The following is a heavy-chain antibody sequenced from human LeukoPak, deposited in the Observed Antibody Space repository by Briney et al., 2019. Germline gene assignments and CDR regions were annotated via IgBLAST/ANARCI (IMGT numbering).Heavy chain of an antibody. CDR3: ARGRAGYCSGGSCFFDY. Sequence: WASVKVSCKASGYTFTSYDINWVRQATGQGLEWMGWMNPNSGNTGYAQKFQGRVTMTRNTSISTAYMELSSLRSQDTAVYYCARGRAGYCSGGSCFFDYWGQGTLVTVSS. D-gene: IGHD2-15*01. CDR1: GYTFTSYD. J-gene: IGHJ4*02. CDR2: MNPNSGNT. V-gene: IGHV1-8*01.